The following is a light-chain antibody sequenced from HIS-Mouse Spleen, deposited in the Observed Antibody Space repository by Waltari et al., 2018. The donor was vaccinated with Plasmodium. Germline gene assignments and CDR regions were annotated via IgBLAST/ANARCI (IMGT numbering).Light chain of an antibody. J-gene: IGLJ1*01. CDR3: QAWDSSTDYV. CDR1: KLGDKY. CDR2: QAS. V-gene: IGLV3-1*01. Sequence: SYELTQPPSVSVSPGQTASITCSGDKLGDKYACWYQQKPGQSPVLLIYQASKRPSGVPERFSGSNSGNTATLTISGTQAMDEADYYCQAWDSSTDYVFGTGTKVTVL.